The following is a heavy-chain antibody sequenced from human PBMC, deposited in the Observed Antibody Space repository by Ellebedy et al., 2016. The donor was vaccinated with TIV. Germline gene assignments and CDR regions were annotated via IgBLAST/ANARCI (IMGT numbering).Heavy chain of an antibody. D-gene: IGHD4-11*01. CDR2: INHSGGT. CDR1: GGSFSGYY. V-gene: IGHV4-34*01. CDR3: ARTTAVTTASWDY. Sequence: MPSETLSLTCTVYGGSFSGYYWSWIRQPPGKGLEWIGEINHSGGTNYNPSLKSRVTISIDTSRNQFSLKLSSVTAADTAVYFCARTTAVTTASWDYWGQGTLVTVSS. J-gene: IGHJ4*02.